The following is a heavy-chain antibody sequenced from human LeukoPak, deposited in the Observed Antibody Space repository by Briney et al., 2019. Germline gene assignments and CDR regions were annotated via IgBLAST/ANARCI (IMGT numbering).Heavy chain of an antibody. J-gene: IGHJ1*01. CDR3: ARALNYYDSSGYYWSSEYFQH. Sequence: SETLSLTCTVSGGSISSYFWSWIRQPPGKGLEWIAYVYVTGTTNYNPSLKTRATISMDTSKNQLSLTLTSVTAADTAVYYCARALNYYDSSGYYWSSEYFQHWGQGTLVTVSS. V-gene: IGHV4-59*01. CDR2: VYVTGTT. D-gene: IGHD3-22*01. CDR1: GGSISSYF.